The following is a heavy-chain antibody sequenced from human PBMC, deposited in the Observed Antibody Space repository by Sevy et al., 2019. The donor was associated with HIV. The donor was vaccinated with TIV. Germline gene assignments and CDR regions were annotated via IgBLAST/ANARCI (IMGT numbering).Heavy chain of an antibody. CDR3: AGEDMTTFGGHLRVFDI. Sequence: ASVKVSCKTSGFTFSSSAVQWVRQVRGQRLEWIGWIGVGSDVTNYAQNFQERVTISRDVSTKTVYMNLTSLRSEDTAVYYCAGEDMTTFGGHLRVFDIWGQGTMVTVSS. J-gene: IGHJ3*02. D-gene: IGHD3-16*01. V-gene: IGHV1-58*01. CDR2: IGVGSDVT. CDR1: GFTFSSSA.